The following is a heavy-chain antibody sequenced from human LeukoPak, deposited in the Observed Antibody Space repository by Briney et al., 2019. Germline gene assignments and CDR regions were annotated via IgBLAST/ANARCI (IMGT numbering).Heavy chain of an antibody. CDR2: TYYRSKWYN. CDR3: ARDGMAVAVGYFDL. J-gene: IGHJ2*01. V-gene: IGHV6-1*01. CDR1: GDSVSSNSAT. D-gene: IGHD6-19*01. Sequence: SQTLSLTCAISGDSVSSNSATWNWIRQSPSRGLEWLGRTYYRSKWYNDYAASVKSRITIKPDTSKNQFSLQLNSVTPGGTAVYYCARDGMAVAVGYFDLWGRGTLVTVSS.